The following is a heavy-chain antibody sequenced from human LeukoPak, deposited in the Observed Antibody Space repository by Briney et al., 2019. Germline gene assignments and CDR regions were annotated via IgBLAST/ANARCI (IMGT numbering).Heavy chain of an antibody. CDR1: GGTFNSYP. V-gene: IGHV1-69*06. D-gene: IGHD3-10*01. Sequence: ASVKVSCKASGGTFNSYPIRWVRQAPGQGLEWMGGIIPIFGTANYAQKFQGRVTITADKSTSTAYMELSSLRAEDTAVYYCARDLVRGVKYNWFDPWGQGTLVTVSS. CDR3: ARDLVRGVKYNWFDP. CDR2: IIPIFGTA. J-gene: IGHJ5*02.